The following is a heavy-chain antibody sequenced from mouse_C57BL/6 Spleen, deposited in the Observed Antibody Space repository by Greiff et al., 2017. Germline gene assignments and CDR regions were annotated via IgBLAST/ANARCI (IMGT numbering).Heavy chain of an antibody. CDR3: AREEDYDGDYYAMDY. Sequence: DVKLEESGGDLVKPGGSLKLSCAASGFTFSSYGMSWVRQTPDKRLEWVATISSGGSYTYYPDSVKWRFTISRDNAKNTLYLQMSSLKSEDTAMYYCAREEDYDGDYYAMDYWGQGTSVTVSS. D-gene: IGHD2-4*01. J-gene: IGHJ4*01. CDR1: GFTFSSYG. CDR2: ISSGGSYT. V-gene: IGHV5-6*02.